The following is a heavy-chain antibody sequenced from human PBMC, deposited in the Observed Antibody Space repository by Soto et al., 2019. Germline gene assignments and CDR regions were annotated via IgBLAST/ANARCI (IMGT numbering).Heavy chain of an antibody. J-gene: IGHJ6*02. CDR2: IDPSDSYT. CDR3: AIEVIKAPYYYYGMDV. CDR1: GYSFTSYW. Sequence: PGESLKISCKGSGYSFTSYWISWVRQMPGKGLEWMGRIDPSDSYTNYSPSFQGHVTISADKSISTAYLQWSSLKASDTAMYYCAIEVIKAPYYYYGMDVWGQGTTVTVSS. V-gene: IGHV5-10-1*01. D-gene: IGHD3-22*01.